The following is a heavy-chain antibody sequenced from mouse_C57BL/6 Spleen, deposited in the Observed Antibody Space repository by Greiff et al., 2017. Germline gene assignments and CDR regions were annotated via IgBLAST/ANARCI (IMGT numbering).Heavy chain of an antibody. Sequence: QVQLKQSGPELVKPGASVKISCKASGYAFSSSWMNWVKQRPGKGLEWIGRIYPGDGDTNYNGKFKGKATLTADKSSSTAYMQLSSLTSEDSAVYFCARGELAPMDYWGQGTSVTVSS. J-gene: IGHJ4*01. CDR1: GYAFSSSW. V-gene: IGHV1-82*01. CDR3: ARGELAPMDY. D-gene: IGHD4-1*01. CDR2: IYPGDGDT.